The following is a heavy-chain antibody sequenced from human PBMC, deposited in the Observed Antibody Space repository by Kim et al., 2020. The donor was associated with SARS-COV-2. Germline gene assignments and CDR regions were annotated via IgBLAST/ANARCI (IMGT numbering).Heavy chain of an antibody. CDR1: GFTFSAYD. J-gene: IGHJ3*02. D-gene: IGHD3-16*01. CDR2: ITKSSTTI. Sequence: GGSLSLSCATSGFTFSAYDMNWVRQAPRKGLEWLSFITKSSTTIYYADSVEGRFTISRDNAKNSLFLQMNSLRDEDTALYYCVRDRMGGAFDMWGQGTMV. V-gene: IGHV3-48*02. CDR3: VRDRMGGAFDM.